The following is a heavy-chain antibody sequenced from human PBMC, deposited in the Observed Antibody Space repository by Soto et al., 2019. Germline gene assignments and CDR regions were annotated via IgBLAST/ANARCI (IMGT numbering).Heavy chain of an antibody. V-gene: IGHV3-23*01. CDR3: AYDDYGDYPLAYYYYMDV. Sequence: QTGGSLRLSCAASGFTFSSYAMSWVRQAPGKGLEWVSAISGSGGSTYYAEYVKGRFTISRDNSKNTLYLQMNSLRAEDTAVYYCAYDDYGDYPLAYYYYMDVWGKGTTVTVSS. D-gene: IGHD4-17*01. CDR2: ISGSGGST. CDR1: GFTFSSYA. J-gene: IGHJ6*03.